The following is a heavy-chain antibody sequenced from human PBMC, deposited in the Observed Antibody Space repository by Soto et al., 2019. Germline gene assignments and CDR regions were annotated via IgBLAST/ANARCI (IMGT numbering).Heavy chain of an antibody. CDR2: INAGNGNT. CDR1: GYTFTSYA. V-gene: IGHV1-3*01. CDR3: ARVLLWFGESRDDAFDI. Sequence: SVKVSCKASGYTFTSYAMHWVRQAPGQRLEWMGWINAGNGNTKYSQKFQGRVTITRDTSASTAYMELSSLRSEDTAVYYCARVLLWFGESRDDAFDIWGQGTMVTVSS. J-gene: IGHJ3*02. D-gene: IGHD3-10*01.